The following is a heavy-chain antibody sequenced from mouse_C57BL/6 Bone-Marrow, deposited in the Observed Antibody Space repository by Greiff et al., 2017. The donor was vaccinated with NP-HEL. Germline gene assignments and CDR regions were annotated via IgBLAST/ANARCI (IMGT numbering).Heavy chain of an antibody. CDR2: IYPRSGYT. V-gene: IGHV1-81*01. D-gene: IGHD2-3*01. J-gene: IGHJ3*01. CDR1: GYTFTSYG. Sequence: QVQLQQSGAELARPGASVKLSCKASGYTFTSYGISWVKQRTGQGLEWIGEIYPRSGYTYYNEKFKGKATLTADKSSSTAYMELRSLTSEDSAVYFCARGKWLLHAYWGQGTLVTVSA. CDR3: ARGKWLLHAY.